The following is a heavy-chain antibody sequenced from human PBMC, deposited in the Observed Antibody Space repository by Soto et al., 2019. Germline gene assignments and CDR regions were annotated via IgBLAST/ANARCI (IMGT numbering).Heavy chain of an antibody. Sequence: GGSLRLSCAASGFTFSSYGMHWVRQAPGKGLEWVAVISYDGSNKYYADSVKGRFTISRDNSKNTLYLQMNSLRAEDTAVYYCAKDIEDIVVVVAATGYYYYGMDVWGQGTTVTVSS. CDR1: GFTFSSYG. V-gene: IGHV3-30*18. CDR2: ISYDGSNK. CDR3: AKDIEDIVVVVAATGYYYYGMDV. J-gene: IGHJ6*02. D-gene: IGHD2-15*01.